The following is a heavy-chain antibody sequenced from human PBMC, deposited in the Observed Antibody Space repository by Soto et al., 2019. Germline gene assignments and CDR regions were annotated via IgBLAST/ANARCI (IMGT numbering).Heavy chain of an antibody. CDR3: ARVFGDSNDYMDV. V-gene: IGHV3-11*06. CDR1: GFTFSDYY. J-gene: IGHJ6*03. D-gene: IGHD4-4*01. Sequence: GGSLRLSCAASGFTFSDYYMSWIRQAPGKGLEWVAYISSSSSYTNYADSVKGRFTISRDNAKNSLYLQMNSLRAEDTAVYYCARVFGDSNDYMDVWGKGTTVTVS. CDR2: ISSSSSYT.